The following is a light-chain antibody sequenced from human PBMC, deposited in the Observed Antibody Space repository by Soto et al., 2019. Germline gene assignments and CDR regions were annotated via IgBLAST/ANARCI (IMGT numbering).Light chain of an antibody. CDR2: DAS. Sequence: EIVMTQSPATLSVSPGERATLSCRASQSVGGNLAWYQQRPGRAPRLLIYDASTSATDIPARFSSSGSGTEFTLTISSLQSEDFALYYCQQYNNWPLYTFGQGTKLEIK. CDR1: QSVGGN. CDR3: QQYNNWPLYT. J-gene: IGKJ2*01. V-gene: IGKV3-15*01.